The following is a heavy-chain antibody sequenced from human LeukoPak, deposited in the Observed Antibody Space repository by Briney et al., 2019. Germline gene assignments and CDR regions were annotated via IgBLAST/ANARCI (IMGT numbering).Heavy chain of an antibody. V-gene: IGHV1-8*01. CDR2: MNPNSGNT. D-gene: IGHD4-23*01. CDR1: GYTFIGFD. Sequence: ASVKVSCKASGYTFIGFDINWVRQAPGQGLEWMGWMNPNSGNTGYAQKFQGRVIMSRDNSISTAYMELRSLRSDDTAMYYCATEKLSGRWQRAYYFDYWGQGTLVTVSS. CDR3: ATEKLSGRWQRAYYFDY. J-gene: IGHJ4*02.